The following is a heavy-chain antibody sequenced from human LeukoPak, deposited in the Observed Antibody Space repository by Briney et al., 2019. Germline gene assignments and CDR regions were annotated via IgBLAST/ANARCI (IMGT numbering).Heavy chain of an antibody. Sequence: GASVKVSCKASGGTFSSYAISWVRQAPGQGLEWMGGIIPIFGTANYAQKFQGRVTITADESTSTAYMELSSLRSEDTAVYYCARWTGGSSGYYPLGEYFQHWGQGTLVTVSS. J-gene: IGHJ1*01. V-gene: IGHV1-69*13. D-gene: IGHD3-22*01. CDR1: GGTFSSYA. CDR2: IIPIFGTA. CDR3: ARWTGGSSGYYPLGEYFQH.